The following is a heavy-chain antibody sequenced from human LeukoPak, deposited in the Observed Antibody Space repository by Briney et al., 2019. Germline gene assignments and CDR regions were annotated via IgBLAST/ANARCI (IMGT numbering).Heavy chain of an antibody. Sequence: ASVKVSCKASGYTFTSYGISWVRQAPGQGLEWMGWISAYNGNTNYAQKLQGRVTMTTDTSTSTAYMELRSLRSDDTAVYYCARPYYGGNSAPGYYYYGMDVWGQGTTVTVSS. J-gene: IGHJ6*02. V-gene: IGHV1-18*01. CDR3: ARPYYGGNSAPGYYYYGMDV. CDR2: ISAYNGNT. CDR1: GYTFTSYG. D-gene: IGHD4-23*01.